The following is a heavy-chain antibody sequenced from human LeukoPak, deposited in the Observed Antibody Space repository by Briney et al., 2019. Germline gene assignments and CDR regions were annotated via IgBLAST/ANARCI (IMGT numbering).Heavy chain of an antibody. V-gene: IGHV3-48*03. Sequence: PGGSLRLSCAASGFSFSSYEMNWVRQAPGKGLEWVSYISSSGSTIYYADSVKGRFTISRDNAKNSLYLQMNSLRAEDAAVYYCARGSYYDSSGYYRFDAFDIWGQGTMVSVSS. D-gene: IGHD3-22*01. J-gene: IGHJ3*02. CDR3: ARGSYYDSSGYYRFDAFDI. CDR2: ISSSGSTI. CDR1: GFSFSSYE.